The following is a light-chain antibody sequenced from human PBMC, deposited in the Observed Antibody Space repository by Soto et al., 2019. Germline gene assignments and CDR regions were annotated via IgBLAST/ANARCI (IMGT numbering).Light chain of an antibody. CDR2: GNS. Sequence: QPVLTQPPSVSGAPGQRVTISCTGSSSNIGAGYDVHWYQQLPGTAPKLLIYGNSNRPSGVPDRFSGSKSGTSASLAITGLQAEDEADYSCQSYDSSLSALVFGGGTKVTVL. CDR3: QSYDSSLSALV. V-gene: IGLV1-40*01. J-gene: IGLJ2*01. CDR1: SSNIGAGYD.